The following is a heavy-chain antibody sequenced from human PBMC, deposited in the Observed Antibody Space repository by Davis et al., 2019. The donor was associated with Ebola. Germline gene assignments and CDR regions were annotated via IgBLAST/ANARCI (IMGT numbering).Heavy chain of an antibody. CDR1: GYTFTSYA. Sequence: ASVQVSCKASGYTFTSYAIHWVRQAPGQRLAWMGWINAGNGNTKYSQKFQGRVTITRDTSASTAYMELSSLRSEDTAVYYCARDSSGWYVFDYWGQGTLVTVSS. D-gene: IGHD6-19*01. CDR3: ARDSSGWYVFDY. V-gene: IGHV1-3*01. CDR2: INAGNGNT. J-gene: IGHJ4*02.